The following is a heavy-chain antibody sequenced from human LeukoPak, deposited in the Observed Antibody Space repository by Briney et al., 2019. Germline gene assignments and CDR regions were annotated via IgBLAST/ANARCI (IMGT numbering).Heavy chain of an antibody. CDR2: NSGSGSNT. J-gene: IGHJ4*02. Sequence: GGSLRLSCAASGFTFRNFALNWVRQAPGKGLEWASTNSGSGSNTYYTDSVRGRFTISRDNSRNTLDLQMNSLRVEDTAIYYCARTRSAGWYTPFDSWGQGTLVTVSS. V-gene: IGHV3-23*01. CDR3: ARTRSAGWYTPFDS. D-gene: IGHD6-19*01. CDR1: GFTFRNFA.